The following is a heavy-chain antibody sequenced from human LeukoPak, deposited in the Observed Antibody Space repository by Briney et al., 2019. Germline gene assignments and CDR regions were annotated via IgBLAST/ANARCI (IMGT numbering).Heavy chain of an antibody. CDR1: GFTFNNAW. V-gene: IGHV3-11*01. CDR3: ARVTLTSANFDY. J-gene: IGHJ4*02. CDR2: ISSSGSTI. Sequence: GGSLRLSCAASGFTFNNAWMSWVRQAPRKGLEWVSYISSSGSTIYYADSVKGRFTISRDNANNSLYLQMNSLRAEDTAVYYCARVTLTSANFDYWGQGTLVTVSS.